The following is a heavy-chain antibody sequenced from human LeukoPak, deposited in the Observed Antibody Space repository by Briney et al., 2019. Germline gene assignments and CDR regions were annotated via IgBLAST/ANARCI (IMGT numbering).Heavy chain of an antibody. D-gene: IGHD5-24*01. CDR3: ARELYTRDGYNSYMDV. J-gene: IGHJ6*03. CDR2: IYSGGAT. Sequence: GGSLRLSCAASGFTVSSNYMSWVRQAPGKGLEWVSVIYSGGATYYTDFVKGRFTISRDNSKNTLYLQMNSLRAEDTAVYYCARELYTRDGYNSYMDVWGRGTTVTVSS. CDR1: GFTVSSNY. V-gene: IGHV3-53*01.